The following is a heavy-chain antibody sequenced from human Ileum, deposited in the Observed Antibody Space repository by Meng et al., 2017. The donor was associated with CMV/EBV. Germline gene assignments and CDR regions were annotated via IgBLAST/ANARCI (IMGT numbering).Heavy chain of an antibody. D-gene: IGHD1-26*01. CDR1: RFTLSNHD. Sequence: GESLKISCASSRFTLSNHDMNWVRQAPGKGLEWLSHINRGDSVILYADSVKGRFTISRDIAKNSLYLQMNSLRAEDTAVYYCARDLVAATAPNNWGQGTLVTVSS. J-gene: IGHJ4*02. V-gene: IGHV3-48*03. CDR2: INRGDSVI. CDR3: ARDLVAATAPNN.